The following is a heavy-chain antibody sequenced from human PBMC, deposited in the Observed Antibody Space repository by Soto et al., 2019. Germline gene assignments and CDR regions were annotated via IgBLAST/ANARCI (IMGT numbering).Heavy chain of an antibody. CDR2: IHYSGST. V-gene: IGHV4-39*01. J-gene: IGHJ4*02. CDR3: SRQSTAYSDGVDY. D-gene: IGHD5-18*01. CDR1: GGSISGSSFY. Sequence: SETLSLTCSVSGGSISGSSFYWGWIRQPPGKGLESIGSIHYSGSTYYNPSLKSRVTMSIDTSKNQFSLKLTSVTAADTAVYYCSRQSTAYSDGVDYWGQGTLVTVSS.